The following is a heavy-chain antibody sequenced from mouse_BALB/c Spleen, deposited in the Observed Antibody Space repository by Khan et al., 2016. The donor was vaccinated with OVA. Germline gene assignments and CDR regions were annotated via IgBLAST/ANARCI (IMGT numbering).Heavy chain of an antibody. CDR3: TSSWYANPFAY. Sequence: QVQLQQSGAELVKPGTSVKLSCKASGYTFSSYYIYWVKQRPGQGLEWIGGINPSNGDTNFNEKFKTEATLNVDKSSSKVYMQLSSLTSEDSAVYYCTSSWYANPFAYWGQVTLVTVSA. D-gene: IGHD2-10*02. CDR1: GYTFSSYY. V-gene: IGHV1S81*02. J-gene: IGHJ3*01. CDR2: INPSNGDT.